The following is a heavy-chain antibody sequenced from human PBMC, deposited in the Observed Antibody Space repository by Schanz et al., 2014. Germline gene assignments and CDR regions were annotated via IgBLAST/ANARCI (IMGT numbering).Heavy chain of an antibody. CDR1: GFTASSHS. J-gene: IGHJ5*02. D-gene: IGHD3-10*01. V-gene: IGHV3-48*01. Sequence: EVQLVESGGGLVKPGGSLRLSCGVSGFTASSHSMNWVRQAPGKGLEWVAYISSSSSTIHYADSVKGRFTISRDNAKNSLYLQMNSLRAEDTAVYYCARPALWFGDNCFDPWGQGTLVTVSS. CDR2: ISSSSSTI. CDR3: ARPALWFGDNCFDP.